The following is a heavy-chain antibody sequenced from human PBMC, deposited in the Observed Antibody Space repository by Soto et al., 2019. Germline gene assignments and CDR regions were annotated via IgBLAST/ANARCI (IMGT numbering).Heavy chain of an antibody. CDR1: GYTFTSHG. V-gene: IGHV1-18*01. Sequence: QVQLVQSGAEVKKPGASVKVSCKASGYTFTSHGISWVRQAPGQGLEWMGWIRAYNGNTNYAQELQGRVTMTTDTSASKAYVGLRMLRSDDTAVYYCAGDLATMAVWGEGTTVTVSS. CDR3: AGDLATMAV. J-gene: IGHJ6*04. CDR2: IRAYNGNT.